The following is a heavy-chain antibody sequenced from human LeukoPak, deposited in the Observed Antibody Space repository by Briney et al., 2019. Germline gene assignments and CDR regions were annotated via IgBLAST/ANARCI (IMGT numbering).Heavy chain of an antibody. Sequence: SETLSLTCTVSGGSISSGGYYWSWIRQHPGKGLEWIGYIYYSGSTYYNPSLKSRVTISVDTSENQFSLKLSSVTAADTAVYYCARGQWLVRVRWFDPWGQGTLVTVSS. CDR3: ARGQWLVRVRWFDP. D-gene: IGHD6-19*01. CDR2: IYYSGST. V-gene: IGHV4-31*03. CDR1: GGSISSGGYY. J-gene: IGHJ5*02.